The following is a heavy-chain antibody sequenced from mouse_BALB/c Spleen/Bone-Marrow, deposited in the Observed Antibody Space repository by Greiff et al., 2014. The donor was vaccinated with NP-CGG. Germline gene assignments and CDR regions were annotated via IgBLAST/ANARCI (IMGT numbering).Heavy chain of an antibody. D-gene: IGHD2-14*01. CDR3: AAYYRYLAWFAY. CDR2: IDPANGNT. J-gene: IGHJ3*01. V-gene: IGHV14-3*02. CDR1: GFNIKDTY. Sequence: EVQLQQSGAELVKPGASVKLYCTASGFNIKDTYMHWVKQRPEQGLEWIGRIDPANGNTKYDPKFQGKATITADTSSNTAYLQLSSLTSEDTAVYYCAAYYRYLAWFAYWGQGTLVTVSA.